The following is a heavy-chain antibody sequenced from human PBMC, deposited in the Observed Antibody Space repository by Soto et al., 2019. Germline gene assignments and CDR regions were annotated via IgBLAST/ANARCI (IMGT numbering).Heavy chain of an antibody. CDR1: GGTSSSSRYY. D-gene: IGHD6-13*01. CDR2: IYFSGST. Sequence: SETLSLTCTVSGGTSSSSRYYWVWMQQPPGKGLEWFLSIYFSGSTYYNPSLYSLVTISVDTSKIQFSLKLSSVTAADTAVYYCARHLWGFNSSSWYSEDYYYYYGMDVWGQGTTVT. J-gene: IGHJ6*02. V-gene: IGHV4-39*01. CDR3: ARHLWGFNSSSWYSEDYYYYYGMDV.